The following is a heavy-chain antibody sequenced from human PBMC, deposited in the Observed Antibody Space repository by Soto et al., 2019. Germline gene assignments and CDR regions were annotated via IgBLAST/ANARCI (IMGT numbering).Heavy chain of an antibody. CDR2: INSDGSST. CDR3: AREFMYYYYGMDV. V-gene: IGHV3-74*01. CDR1: GFTFSSYW. D-gene: IGHD3-16*01. J-gene: IGHJ6*02. Sequence: GGALRLSCAASGFTFSSYWMHWVRQAPGKGLVWVSRINSDGSSTSYADSVKGRFTISRDNAKNTLYLQMNSLRAEDTAVYYCAREFMYYYYGMDVWGQGTTVTVSS.